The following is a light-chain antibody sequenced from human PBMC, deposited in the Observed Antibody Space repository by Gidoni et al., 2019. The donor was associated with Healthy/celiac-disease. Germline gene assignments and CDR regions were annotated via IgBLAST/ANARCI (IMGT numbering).Light chain of an antibody. CDR2: AAS. V-gene: IGKV1-8*01. CDR3: QQYYSYPCS. J-gene: IGKJ2*04. CDR1: QGISSD. Sequence: AIRMTQSPSSFSASTGDRVTITCRASQGISSDLAWYQQKPGKAPKLLIYAASNLQSGVPSRFSGSGSGTDFTLTISCLQSEDFATYYCQQYYSYPCSFGQGTKLEIK.